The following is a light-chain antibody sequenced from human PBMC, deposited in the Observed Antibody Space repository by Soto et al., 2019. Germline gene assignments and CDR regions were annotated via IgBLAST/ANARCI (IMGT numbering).Light chain of an antibody. V-gene: IGLV1-40*01. J-gene: IGLJ1*01. CDR3: QSYDSSLSGSEV. Sequence: QSVLTQPPSVSGAPGQRVTISCTGSSSNIGAGYDVHWYQQLPGTAPKLLIYGNSNRPSGVPDRFSGSKSGTSASLAITGLQAEDEADYYCQSYDSSLSGSEVFGTGTKLIVL. CDR1: SSNIGAGYD. CDR2: GNS.